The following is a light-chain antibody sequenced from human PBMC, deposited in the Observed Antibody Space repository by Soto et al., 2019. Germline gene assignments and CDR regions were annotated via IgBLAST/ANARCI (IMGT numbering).Light chain of an antibody. CDR2: DAS. J-gene: IGKJ3*01. CDR3: QQRSNWPLT. V-gene: IGKV3-11*01. CDR1: QSVSSY. Sequence: EIVLTQSPATLSLSPGERATLSYRASQSVSSYLAWYQQKPGQAPRLLIFDASNRATGIPARFSGSGSGTDFTLTISSLESEDFAVYYCQQRSNWPLTFGPGTKVDIK.